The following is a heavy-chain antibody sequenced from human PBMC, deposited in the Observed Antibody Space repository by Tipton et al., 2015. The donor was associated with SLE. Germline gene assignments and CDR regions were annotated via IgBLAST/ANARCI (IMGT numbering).Heavy chain of an antibody. CDR1: GGSISSYY. D-gene: IGHD3-10*01. V-gene: IGHV4-59*08. J-gene: IGHJ5*02. Sequence: LRLSCTVSGGSISSYYWSWIRQPPGKGLEWIGYIYYSGSTNYTPSLKSRVTISVDTSKNQFSLKLSSVTAADTAVYYCARHVTYYGSGRVWFDPWGQGTLVTVSS. CDR2: IYYSGST. CDR3: ARHVTYYGSGRVWFDP.